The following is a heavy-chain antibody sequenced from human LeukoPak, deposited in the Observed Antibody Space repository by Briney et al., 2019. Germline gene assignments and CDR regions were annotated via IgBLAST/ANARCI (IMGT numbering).Heavy chain of an antibody. J-gene: IGHJ4*02. V-gene: IGHV4-38-2*01. CDR2: IYHSGST. CDR1: GYSISSGYY. Sequence: SETLSLTCAVSGYSISSGYYWGWIRQPPGKGLEWIGSIYHSGSTYYNPSLKSRVTISVDTSKNQFSLKLSSVTAADTAVYYCARRYDRAPHDYWGQGTRVTVSS. D-gene: IGHD3-3*01. CDR3: ARRYDRAPHDY.